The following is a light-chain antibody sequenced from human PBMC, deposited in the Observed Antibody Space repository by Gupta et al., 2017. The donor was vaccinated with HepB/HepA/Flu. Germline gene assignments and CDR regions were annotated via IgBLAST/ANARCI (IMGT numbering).Light chain of an antibody. CDR1: QSVSSN. V-gene: IGKV3-15*01. J-gene: IGKJ4*01. CDR2: GAS. Sequence: EIVMTQSPATLSVSPGERATLSCRASQSVSSNLAWYQQKPGQAPRLLIYGASTRPTGIPARLSGSGSGTEFTLTISSLQSEDFAVYYCQQYNNWPPLTFGGGTKVEIK. CDR3: QQYNNWPPLT.